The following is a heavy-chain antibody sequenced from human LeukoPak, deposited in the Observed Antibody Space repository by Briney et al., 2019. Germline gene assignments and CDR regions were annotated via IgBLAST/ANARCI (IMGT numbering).Heavy chain of an antibody. CDR3: VGDQVDNVGWLT. CDR2: INGDGRTT. Sequence: GGSLRHSCSASGFIFSTYTMYWVRQAPGKGLEFVSVINGDGRTTYYADSVKGRFTISRDNSKNTLYLQMNSLRAEDTAVYYCVGDQVDNVGWLTWGQGTRVTVSS. J-gene: IGHJ5*02. V-gene: IGHV3-64D*06. D-gene: IGHD5-12*01. CDR1: GFIFSTYT.